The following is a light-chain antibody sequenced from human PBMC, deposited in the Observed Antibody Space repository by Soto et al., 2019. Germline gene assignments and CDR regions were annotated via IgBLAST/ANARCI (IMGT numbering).Light chain of an antibody. CDR3: QQANIYPFT. CDR1: QGISNY. CDR2: SAS. V-gene: IGKV1-9*01. J-gene: IGKJ3*01. Sequence: IQLTQSPSSLSASVGDRVTITCRASQGISNYLAWYQQKPGKAPKLLIYSASTLQRGVSSRFSGSGSGADITLMISSLQPEDVATYFCQQANIYPFTFGLGTKVEIK.